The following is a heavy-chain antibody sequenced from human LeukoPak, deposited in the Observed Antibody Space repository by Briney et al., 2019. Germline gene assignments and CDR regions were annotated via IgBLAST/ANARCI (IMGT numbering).Heavy chain of an antibody. V-gene: IGHV4-34*01. CDR3: ARGRSKGAYSGSYYRT. J-gene: IGHJ5*02. Sequence: SETLSLTCAVYGGSFSGYYWSWIRQPPGKGLEWIGEINHSGSTNYNPSPKSRVTISVDTSKNQFSLKLSSVTAADTAVYYCARGRSKGAYSGSYYRTWGQGTLVTVSS. D-gene: IGHD1-26*01. CDR1: GGSFSGYY. CDR2: INHSGST.